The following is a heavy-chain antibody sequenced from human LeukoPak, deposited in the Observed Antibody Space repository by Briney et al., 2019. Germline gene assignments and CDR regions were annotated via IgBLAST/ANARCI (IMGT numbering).Heavy chain of an antibody. V-gene: IGHV4-38-2*01. D-gene: IGHD4-17*01. Sequence: SETLSLPCGVSGSFVSTGYYWGWIRQPPGRGLEWIGTYYHSGATYYNPSLKSRVTISVDSSKNQFSLKLNSVTAADTAKYFCARYRNPTRSTADYFDFWGRGTLVTVSS. J-gene: IGHJ4*02. CDR2: YYHSGAT. CDR3: ARYRNPTRSTADYFDF. CDR1: GSFVSTGYY.